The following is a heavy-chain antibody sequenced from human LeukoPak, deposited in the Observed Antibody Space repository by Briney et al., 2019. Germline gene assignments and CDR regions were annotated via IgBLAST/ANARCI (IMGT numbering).Heavy chain of an antibody. CDR2: INPNSGGK. D-gene: IGHD2-15*01. Sequence: ASVKVSCKASGYTFTGYYMHWVRQPPGQGLEWMGWINPNSGGKNYEQKFQGRVTMTRDTSISTAYMELSRLRSDDTAVYYCARPESCSGGSCPDYWGQGTLVTVSS. J-gene: IGHJ4*02. CDR3: ARPESCSGGSCPDY. CDR1: GYTFTGYY. V-gene: IGHV1-2*02.